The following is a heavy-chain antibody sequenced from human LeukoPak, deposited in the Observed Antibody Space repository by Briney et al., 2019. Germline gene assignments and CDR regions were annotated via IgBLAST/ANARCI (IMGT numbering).Heavy chain of an antibody. CDR1: GFTLSDSA. J-gene: IGHJ4*02. V-gene: IGHV3-73*01. D-gene: IGHD4/OR15-4a*01. CDR3: ARHKDPDYGDRKLFDY. Sequence: GGSLTLSCAASGFTLSDSAMHWVRQASGKGLEWVGRIRSKTNSFATEYAASVKGRFTISRDDSKNTVYLQLNSLKTEDTATYFCARHKDPDYGDRKLFDYWGLGTLVTVSS. CDR2: IRSKTNSFAT.